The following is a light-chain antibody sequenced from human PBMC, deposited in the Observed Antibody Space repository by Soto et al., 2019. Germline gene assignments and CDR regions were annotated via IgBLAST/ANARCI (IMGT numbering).Light chain of an antibody. CDR3: QQYDAFSRT. CDR2: DAF. J-gene: IGKJ1*01. CDR1: QSVSVW. V-gene: IGKV1-5*01. Sequence: DIQMTQYPSTLSASVGDRVSISCRASQSVSVWVAWYQQKPGTAPKLLIYDAFTVDTGGPSRFRGSGSGTELTLTISSLKPEDFATYYCQQYDAFSRTFGQGTKVDIK.